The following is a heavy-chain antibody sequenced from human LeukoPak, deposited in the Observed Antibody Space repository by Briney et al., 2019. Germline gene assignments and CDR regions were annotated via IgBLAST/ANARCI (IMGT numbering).Heavy chain of an antibody. CDR3: ARDSGTAALDY. CDR2: IYYSGST. Sequence: SETLSLTCTVSGGSISSGGYYWSWIRQHPGKGLEWIGYIYYSGSTYYNPSLKSRATISVDTSKNQFSLKLSSVTAADTAVYYCARDSGTAALDYWGQGTLVTVSS. V-gene: IGHV4-31*03. CDR1: GGSISSGGYY. J-gene: IGHJ4*02. D-gene: IGHD1-1*01.